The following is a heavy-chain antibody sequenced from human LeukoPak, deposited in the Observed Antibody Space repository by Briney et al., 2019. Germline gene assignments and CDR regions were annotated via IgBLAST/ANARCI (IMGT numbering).Heavy chain of an antibody. V-gene: IGHV3-23*01. Sequence: GGSLRLSCAASGFTFSSYTMSWVRQAPGKGLEWVSSISGSGGYTYYADSVKGRFTISRDNSKNTLYLRMNSLRAEDTAVYHCAKGSYYYDSADYFDYWGQGILVTVSS. CDR2: ISGSGGYT. CDR3: AKGSYYYDSADYFDY. CDR1: GFTFSSYT. D-gene: IGHD3-22*01. J-gene: IGHJ4*02.